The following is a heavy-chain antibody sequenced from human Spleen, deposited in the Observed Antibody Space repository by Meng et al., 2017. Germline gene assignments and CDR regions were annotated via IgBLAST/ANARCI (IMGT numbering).Heavy chain of an antibody. CDR1: GFTFSSHA. V-gene: IGHV3-23*01. CDR3: ANAPFDS. Sequence: GGSLRLSCAASGFTFSSHAMNWVRQAPGKGLEWVSGISDSGGNTYYADSVKDRFTISRDNSKNTLYLQMNSLRAEDTAVYYCANAPFDSWGQGTLVTVSS. J-gene: IGHJ4*02. CDR2: ISDSGGNT.